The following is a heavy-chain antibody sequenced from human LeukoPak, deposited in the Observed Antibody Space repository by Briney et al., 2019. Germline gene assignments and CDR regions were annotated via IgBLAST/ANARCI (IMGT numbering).Heavy chain of an antibody. CDR3: ARAPFYCSSTSCYRSGMDV. V-gene: IGHV4-4*07. Sequence: SETLSLTCTVSGGSISSYYWSWIRQPAGKGLEWIGRIYTSGSTNYNPSLKSRVTMSVDTSKNQFSLKLSSVTAADTAVYYCARAPFYCSSTSCYRSGMDVWGQGTTVTVSS. CDR1: GGSISSYY. CDR2: IYTSGST. D-gene: IGHD2-2*01. J-gene: IGHJ6*02.